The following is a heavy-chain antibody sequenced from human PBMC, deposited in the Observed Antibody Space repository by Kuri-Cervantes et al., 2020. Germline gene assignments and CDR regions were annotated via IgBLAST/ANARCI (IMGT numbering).Heavy chain of an antibody. D-gene: IGHD2-15*01. CDR2: ITTYNGDT. CDR3: ARSHHCSGGSCYWFDP. CDR1: GYTFTNFG. V-gene: IGHV1-18*01. J-gene: IGHJ5*02. Sequence: SVKVSCKASGYTFTNFGFSWVRQAPGQGLEWIGWITTYNGDTEYAHKFQGRVTITADKSTSTAYMELSSLRSAETAVYYCARSHHCSGGSCYWFDPWGQRTLVTVSS.